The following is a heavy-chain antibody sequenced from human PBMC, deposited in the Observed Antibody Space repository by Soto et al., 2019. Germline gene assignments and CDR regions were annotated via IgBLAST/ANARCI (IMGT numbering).Heavy chain of an antibody. D-gene: IGHD2-2*02. J-gene: IGHJ5*02. CDR2: IYYSGST. CDR1: GDSISSRSYY. V-gene: IGHV4-39*01. CDR3: ARQVPAAIRLGWFDP. Sequence: PSETLSLTCTVTGDSISSRSYYWGWIRQPPGKGLEWIGSIYYSGSTYYRPSLKSRVTISVDTSKNQFSLKLSSMTAADTAVYYCARQVPAAIRLGWFDPWGQGTLVTVSS.